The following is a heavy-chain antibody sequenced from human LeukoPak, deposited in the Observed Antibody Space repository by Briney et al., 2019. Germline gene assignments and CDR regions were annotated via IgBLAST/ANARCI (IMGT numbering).Heavy chain of an antibody. CDR3: ARDGDCSSTSCLDY. CDR1: GGSFSGYY. J-gene: IGHJ4*02. CDR2: INHSGST. D-gene: IGHD2-2*01. Sequence: SETLSLTCAVYGGSFSGYYWSWIRQPPGKGLEWIGEINHSGSTNYNPSLKSRVTISVDTSKNQFSLRLSSVTAADTAVYYCARDGDCSSTSCLDYWGQGTLVTVSS. V-gene: IGHV4-34*01.